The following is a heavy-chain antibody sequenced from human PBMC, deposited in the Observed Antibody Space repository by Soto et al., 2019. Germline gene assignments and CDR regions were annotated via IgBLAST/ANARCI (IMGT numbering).Heavy chain of an antibody. CDR2: MYYNGNI. J-gene: IGHJ5*02. Sequence: SETLSLTCNVSGGSISNYYWTWVRQSPEKGLEWIGYMYYNGNINYNPSLKSRVTISIDTSKNQFSLTLKSVTAADTAVYYCARGLAPTIFGTVPTPNWFDPWGQGTLVTVSS. CDR1: GGSISNYY. CDR3: ARGLAPTIFGTVPTPNWFDP. V-gene: IGHV4-59*01. D-gene: IGHD3-3*01.